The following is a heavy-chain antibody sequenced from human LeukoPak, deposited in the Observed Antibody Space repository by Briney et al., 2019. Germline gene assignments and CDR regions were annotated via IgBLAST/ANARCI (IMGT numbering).Heavy chain of an antibody. CDR3: AREDGSSWPNFDY. J-gene: IGHJ4*02. CDR2: INPNSGGT. Sequence: ASVKVSCKASGYTFTGYYMRWVRQAPGQGLEWMGWINPNSGGTNYAQKFQGRVTMTRDTSISTAYMELSRLRSDDTAVDYCAREDGSSWPNFDYWGQGTLVTVSS. V-gene: IGHV1-2*02. D-gene: IGHD6-13*01. CDR1: GYTFTGYY.